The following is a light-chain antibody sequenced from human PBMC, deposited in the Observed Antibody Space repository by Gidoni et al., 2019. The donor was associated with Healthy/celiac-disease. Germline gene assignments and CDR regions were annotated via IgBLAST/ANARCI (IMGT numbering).Light chain of an antibody. CDR2: GAS. CDR3: QQYGSSPRGT. Sequence: EIVLTQSPGTLSLSPGERATLSGRASQSVSSSYLAWYQQKPGQAPRLLIYGASSRATGIPDRFSGSGSGTDFTLTISRLDPEDFAVYYCQQYGSSPRGTFGQGTKVEIK. J-gene: IGKJ1*01. CDR1: QSVSSSY. V-gene: IGKV3-20*01.